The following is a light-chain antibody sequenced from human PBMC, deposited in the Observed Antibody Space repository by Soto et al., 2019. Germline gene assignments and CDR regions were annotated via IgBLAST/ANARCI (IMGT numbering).Light chain of an antibody. V-gene: IGKV3-20*01. J-gene: IGKJ1*01. CDR3: QQFGSSLPGT. CDR2: GAS. CDR1: QTISRTY. Sequence: EIVLTQSPCTLSLSPGERATLSCRASQTISRTYLACYQQKPGQAPRLLIYGASGRATGIPDRFSGSGSGTDFTLTISRLEPEDFAVYYCQQFGSSLPGTFGQGTKVDIK.